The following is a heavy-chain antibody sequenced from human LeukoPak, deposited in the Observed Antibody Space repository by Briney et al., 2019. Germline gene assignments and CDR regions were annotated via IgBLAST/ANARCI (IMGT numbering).Heavy chain of an antibody. CDR2: IIPILGIA. J-gene: IGHJ4*02. Sequence: SVKVSCKLSGHIFSASHMHCLRQAPGQGLEWMGRIIPILGIANYAQKFQGRVTITADKSTSTAYMELSSLRSEDTAVYYCARGATIFGVVTYVDYWGQGTLVTVSS. CDR1: GHIFSASH. V-gene: IGHV1-69*04. CDR3: ARGATIFGVVTYVDY. D-gene: IGHD3-3*01.